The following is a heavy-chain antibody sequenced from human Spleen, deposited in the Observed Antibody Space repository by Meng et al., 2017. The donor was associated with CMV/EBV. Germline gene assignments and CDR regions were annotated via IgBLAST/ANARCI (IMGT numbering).Heavy chain of an antibody. CDR1: GGSFSGYY. Sequence: SETLSLTCAVYGGSFSGYYWSWIRQPPGKGLEWIGEINHSGSTNYNPSLKSRVTISVDTSKNQFSLRLGSVTAADTAVYYCARSGSTAFDYWGQGTLVTVSS. V-gene: IGHV4-34*01. CDR3: ARSGSTAFDY. J-gene: IGHJ4*02. CDR2: INHSGST. D-gene: IGHD2-15*01.